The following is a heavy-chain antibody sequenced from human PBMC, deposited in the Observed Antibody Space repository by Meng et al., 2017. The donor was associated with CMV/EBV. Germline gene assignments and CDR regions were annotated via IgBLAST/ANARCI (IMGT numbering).Heavy chain of an antibody. CDR1: GFTFSSYW. CDR2: IKQDGSEK. J-gene: IGHJ3*02. CDR3: ARALRFLESYDAFDI. D-gene: IGHD3-3*01. Sequence: GGSLRLSCAASGFTFSSYWMSWVRQAPGKGLEWVANIKQDGSEKYYVDSVKGRFTISRDNAKNSLYLQMNGLRAEDTAVYYCARALRFLESYDAFDIWGQGTMVTVSS. V-gene: IGHV3-7*01.